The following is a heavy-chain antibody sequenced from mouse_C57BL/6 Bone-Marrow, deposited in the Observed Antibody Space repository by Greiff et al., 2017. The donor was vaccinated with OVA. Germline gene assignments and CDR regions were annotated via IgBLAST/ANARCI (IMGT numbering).Heavy chain of an antibody. CDR3: ARDCYSKLYYDAMDY. CDR2: IDPSDSYP. J-gene: IGHJ4*01. Sequence: QVQLQQPGAELVRPGTSVKLSCKASGYTFTSYWMHWVKQRPGQGLEWIGVIDPSDSYPNYNQKFKGKATLTVDTSSSTAYMQLSSLTSEDSAVYYCARDCYSKLYYDAMDYWGQGTSVTVSS. V-gene: IGHV1-59*01. CDR1: GYTFTSYW. D-gene: IGHD2-5*01.